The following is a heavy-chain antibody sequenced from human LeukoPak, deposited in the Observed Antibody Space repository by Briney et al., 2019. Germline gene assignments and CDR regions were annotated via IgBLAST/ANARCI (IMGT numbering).Heavy chain of an antibody. D-gene: IGHD1-26*01. CDR1: GGSFSGYY. Sequence: SETLSLTCAVYGGSFSGYYWSWIRQPPGKGLEWIGEINHSGSTNYKPSLKSRVTISVDTSKNQFSLKLSSVTAADTAVYYCASRVLSGSPFDYWGQGTLVTVSS. J-gene: IGHJ4*02. V-gene: IGHV4-34*01. CDR2: INHSGST. CDR3: ASRVLSGSPFDY.